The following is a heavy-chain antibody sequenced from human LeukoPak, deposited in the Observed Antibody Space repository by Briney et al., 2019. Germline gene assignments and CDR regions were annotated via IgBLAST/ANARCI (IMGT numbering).Heavy chain of an antibody. CDR2: ISKDGRNK. CDR3: ARTGTRDGINYGIDY. CDR1: GFTFSSYW. V-gene: IGHV3-30*03. J-gene: IGHJ4*02. D-gene: IGHD5-24*01. Sequence: SGGSLRLSCAASGFTFSSYWMHWVRQAPGKGLDWVAAISKDGRNKYYADSVKGRFTISRDNFRNTLSLEMNSLRSEDTAIYYCARTGTRDGINYGIDYWGQGTLVTVSS.